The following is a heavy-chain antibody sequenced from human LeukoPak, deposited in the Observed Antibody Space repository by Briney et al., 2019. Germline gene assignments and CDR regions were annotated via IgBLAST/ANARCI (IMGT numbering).Heavy chain of an antibody. Sequence: GESLKISCKGSGYSFTSYWIGWVRQMPGKGLEWMGIIYPGDSDTRYSPSFQGQVTISADKFISTAYLQWSSLKASDTAMYYCASQMATPWGYFDYWGQGTLVTVSS. CDR1: GYSFTSYW. J-gene: IGHJ4*02. CDR2: IYPGDSDT. V-gene: IGHV5-51*01. CDR3: ASQMATPWGYFDY. D-gene: IGHD5-24*01.